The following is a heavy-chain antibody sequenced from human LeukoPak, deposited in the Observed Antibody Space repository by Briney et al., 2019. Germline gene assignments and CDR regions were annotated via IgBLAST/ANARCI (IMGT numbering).Heavy chain of an antibody. CDR2: IKQDGSEK. D-gene: IGHD3-10*01. Sequence: GGSLRLSCAASGFTFSGYWMSWVRQAPGKGLEWVTNIKQDGSEKYYVDSVKGRFTISRDNAKNSLYLQMNSLRAEDTAVYYCARAGMVRGAAYYYYYMDVWGKGTTVTVSS. CDR1: GFTFSGYW. J-gene: IGHJ6*03. CDR3: ARAGMVRGAAYYYYYMDV. V-gene: IGHV3-7*01.